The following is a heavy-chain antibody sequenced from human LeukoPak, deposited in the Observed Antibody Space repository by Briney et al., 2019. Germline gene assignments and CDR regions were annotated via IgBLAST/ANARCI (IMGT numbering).Heavy chain of an antibody. D-gene: IGHD3-10*01. Sequence: QAPGKGLEWVGGIRPETGEPIYAQKFQGRVTVTEDTVTDTGYMELRSLTSDDTAVYFCTTDSGRSYFYFNFWGQGTLVTVSS. V-gene: IGHV1-24*01. CDR2: IRPETGEP. CDR3: TTDSGRSYFYFNF. J-gene: IGHJ4*02.